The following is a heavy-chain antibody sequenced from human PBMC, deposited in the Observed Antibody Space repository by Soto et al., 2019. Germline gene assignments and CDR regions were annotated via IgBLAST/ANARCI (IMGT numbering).Heavy chain of an antibody. V-gene: IGHV3-23*01. CDR2: ISVSGGST. Sequence: PGWCLRLSCAAAGFTLSCYAMSWLRHAPGKGLEWVSAISVSGGSTYYPDSVKGRFTISRDNSTNTLYLQTNSLRAEDTAVYYCAKVGYSSSTSCLLVYYTESSEMYVMGQ. CDR3: AKVGYSSSTSCLLVYYTESSEMYV. CDR1: GFTLSCYA. D-gene: IGHD2-2*01. J-gene: IGHJ6*02.